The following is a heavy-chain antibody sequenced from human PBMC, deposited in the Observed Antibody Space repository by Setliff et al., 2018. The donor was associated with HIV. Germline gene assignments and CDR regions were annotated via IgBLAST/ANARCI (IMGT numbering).Heavy chain of an antibody. CDR1: GGTFSSYA. CDR2: ILPIFGTP. CDR3: ARVYYYYYYYMDV. Sequence: GASVKVSCKASGGTFSSYAISWVRQAPGQGLEWMGGILPIFGTPNYAQKFQGRVTITADISTSTAYMELSSLRSEDTAVYYCARVYYYYYYYMDVWGKGTTVTVSS. J-gene: IGHJ6*03. V-gene: IGHV1-69*06.